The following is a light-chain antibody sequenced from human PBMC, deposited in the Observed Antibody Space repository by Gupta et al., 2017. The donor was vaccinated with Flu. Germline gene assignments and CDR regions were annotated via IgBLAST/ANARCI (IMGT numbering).Light chain of an antibody. CDR2: EGT. V-gene: IGLV2-23*01. CDR1: SSDIGSYDL. CDR3: CSFAGGSHWV. Sequence: QSALTQPASVSGSPGQSITISCTGTSSDIGSYDLVSWYQLHPGKAPKLMIFEGTKRPSGISSPFSGSKSGNTASLTISAHTEEGEADYYRCSFAGGSHWVFDGGTKLTVL. J-gene: IGLJ3*02.